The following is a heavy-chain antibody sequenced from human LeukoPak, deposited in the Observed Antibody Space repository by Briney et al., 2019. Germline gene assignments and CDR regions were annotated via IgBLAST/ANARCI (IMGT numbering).Heavy chain of an antibody. V-gene: IGHV4-59*08. CDR1: GGSISSYY. J-gene: IGHJ5*02. D-gene: IGHD2-15*01. CDR3: ARAIVVVVAAPGAWFDP. CDR2: IYYSGST. Sequence: PSETLSLTCTVSGGSISSYYWSWIRQPPGKGLEWIGYIYYSGSTNYNPSLKSRVTISVDTSKNQFSLKLSSVTAADTAVYYCARAIVVVVAAPGAWFDPWGQGTLVTVSS.